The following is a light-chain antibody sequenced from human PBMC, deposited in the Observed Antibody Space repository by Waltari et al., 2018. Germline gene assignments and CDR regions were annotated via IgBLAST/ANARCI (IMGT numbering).Light chain of an antibody. J-gene: IGKJ2*01. CDR2: AAS. CDR1: QSVTNRY. Sequence: EIVLTHSPATLSLSPGERATLSCRASQSVTNRYLAWYKQKPGQAPRLLIYAASTRSTGIPDRFSGSGSGTDFTLTISRLEPEDFAVYSCQQYGSSPGTFGQGTKVEI. CDR3: QQYGSSPGT. V-gene: IGKV3-20*01.